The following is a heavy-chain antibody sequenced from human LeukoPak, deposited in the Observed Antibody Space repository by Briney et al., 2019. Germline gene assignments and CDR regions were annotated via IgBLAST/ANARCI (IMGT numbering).Heavy chain of an antibody. CDR2: INPSGGST. Sequence: ASVKVSCKASGYNFISYYMHWVRQAPGQGLEWMGIINPSGGSTSYAQKFQDRVTMTRDTSTSTVYMELSSLKSVDTAVYYCAATSIRMVQRIIYYGKDVWGQGTTVTVSS. CDR1: GYNFISYY. J-gene: IGHJ6*02. CDR3: AATSIRMVQRIIYYGKDV. V-gene: IGHV1-46*01. D-gene: IGHD3-10*01.